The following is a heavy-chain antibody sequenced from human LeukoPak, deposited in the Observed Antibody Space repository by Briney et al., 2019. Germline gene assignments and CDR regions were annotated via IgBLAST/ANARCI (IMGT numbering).Heavy chain of an antibody. CDR1: EFTFSSYW. V-gene: IGHV3-7*01. CDR3: ARHYGSGSLDY. J-gene: IGHJ4*02. CDR2: IKQDGSEK. D-gene: IGHD3-10*01. Sequence: PGGSLRLSCAASEFTFSSYWMSWVRQAPGKGLEWVANIKQDGSEKYYVDSVKGRFTISRDNAKKSLYLQMNSLRAEDTAVYYCARHYGSGSLDYWGQGTLVAVSS.